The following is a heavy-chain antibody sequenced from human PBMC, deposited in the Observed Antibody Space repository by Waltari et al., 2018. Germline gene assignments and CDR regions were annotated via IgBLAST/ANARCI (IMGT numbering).Heavy chain of an antibody. V-gene: IGHV1-2*02. CDR3: ARDHRSGYDLGGFDY. CDR1: GDNFTVYY. D-gene: IGHD5-12*01. CDR2: INPNSGGT. Sequence: QVQLVQSGAEVKKPGASVKVSCKASGDNFTVYYLHWVHQDPGQGLEWMGWINPNSGGTNYAQKFQGRVTMTRDTSISTAYMELSRLRSDDTAVYYCARDHRSGYDLGGFDYWGQGTLVTVSS. J-gene: IGHJ4*02.